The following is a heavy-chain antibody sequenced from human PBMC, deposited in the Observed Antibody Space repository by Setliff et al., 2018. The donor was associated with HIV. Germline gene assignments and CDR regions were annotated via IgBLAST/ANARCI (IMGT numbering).Heavy chain of an antibody. CDR3: ARILFGGGFDY. Sequence: SGPTLVNPTQTLTLTCTFSGFSLSTGGMSVNWVRQSPGKALEWLARIDWDDDKYYKTSLKTRLTVSKDTPKNQVVLTMTNMDPVDTATYFCARILFGGGFDYWGQGILVTVSS. V-gene: IGHV2-70*11. CDR2: IDWDDDK. J-gene: IGHJ4*02. D-gene: IGHD2-15*01. CDR1: GFSLSTGGMS.